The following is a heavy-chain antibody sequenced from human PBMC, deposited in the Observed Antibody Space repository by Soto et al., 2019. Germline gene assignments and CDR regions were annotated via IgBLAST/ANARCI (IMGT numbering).Heavy chain of an antibody. CDR1: GDSVSSPYY. V-gene: IGHV4-4*02. CDR3: ARSAGWYAVQS. J-gene: IGHJ5*02. CDR2: VFHTGTT. Sequence: QVQLQESGPGLVKPSGTLSLTCAVSGDSVSSPYYWCWVRQPPGKGLEWIGEVFHTGTTSYNPSRRSRVTISMDKSINQFSLDLRSVTAADTAVYYCARSAGWYAVQSWGPGTLVIVSS. D-gene: IGHD6-19*01.